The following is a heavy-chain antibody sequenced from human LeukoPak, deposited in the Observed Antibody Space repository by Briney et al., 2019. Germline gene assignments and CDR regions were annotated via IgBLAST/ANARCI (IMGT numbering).Heavy chain of an antibody. V-gene: IGHV5-51*01. CDR3: ARPIYYYDSSGPDAFDI. Sequence: GESLKISCKGSGYSFTSYWIGWVRQMPGKGLECIGIIYPGDSDTRYSPSFQGQVTISADKSISTAYLQWSSLKASDTAMYYCARPIYYYDSSGPDAFDIWGQGTMVTVSS. J-gene: IGHJ3*02. CDR1: GYSFTSYW. D-gene: IGHD3-22*01. CDR2: IYPGDSDT.